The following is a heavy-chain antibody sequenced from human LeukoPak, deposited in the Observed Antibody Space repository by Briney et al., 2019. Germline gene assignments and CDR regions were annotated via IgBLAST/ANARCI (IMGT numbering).Heavy chain of an antibody. CDR1: GYTFSDYD. Sequence: GASVKVSCKASGYTFSDYDVNWVRQAPGQGLEWMGWMNPTSGDTGYAQKFQGRVTMTRSMSKNTAYMELSRLRSEETAVYFCARVVMKAFYYYYMDVWRKGTTIIISS. D-gene: IGHD2-21*01. V-gene: IGHV1-8*01. CDR2: MNPTSGDT. J-gene: IGHJ6*03. CDR3: ARVVMKAFYYYYMDV.